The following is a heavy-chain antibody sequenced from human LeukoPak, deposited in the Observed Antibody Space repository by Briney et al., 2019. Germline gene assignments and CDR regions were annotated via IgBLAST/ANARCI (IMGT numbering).Heavy chain of an antibody. D-gene: IGHD2-21*01. V-gene: IGHV3-53*01. Sequence: GGSLRLSCAASGFTVSSNYMSWVRQAAGKGLEWVSVIYSGGSTYYADSVKGRFTISRDNSKNTLYLQMNSLRAEDTAVYYCASSRYSLYYYYMDVWGKGTTVTISS. J-gene: IGHJ6*03. CDR1: GFTVSSNY. CDR2: IYSGGST. CDR3: ASSRYSLYYYYMDV.